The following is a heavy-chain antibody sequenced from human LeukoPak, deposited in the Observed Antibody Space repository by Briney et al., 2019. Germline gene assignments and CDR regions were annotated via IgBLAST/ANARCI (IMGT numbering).Heavy chain of an antibody. J-gene: IGHJ4*02. Sequence: SETLSLTCTVSGGSISSYYWSWIRQPPGKGLEWIGYIYYSGSTNYNPSLKSRVTISVDTSKNQFSLKLSSVTAADTVVYYCARLESGHFDYWGQGTLVTVSS. V-gene: IGHV4-59*01. CDR2: IYYSGST. CDR1: GGSISSYY. D-gene: IGHD3-10*01. CDR3: ARLESGHFDY.